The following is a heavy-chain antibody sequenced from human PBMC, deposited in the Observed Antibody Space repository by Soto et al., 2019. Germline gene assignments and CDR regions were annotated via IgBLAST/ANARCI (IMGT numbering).Heavy chain of an antibody. CDR1: GYTFTSYA. J-gene: IGHJ6*02. Sequence: SVKVSCKASGYTFTSYAMHWVRQAPGQRLEWMGWINAGNGNTKYSQKFQGRVAITRDTSASTAYMELSSLRSEDTAVYYCARAPVAVAGRGYYYGMDVWGQGTTVTVSS. V-gene: IGHV1-3*01. CDR3: ARAPVAVAGRGYYYGMDV. CDR2: INAGNGNT. D-gene: IGHD6-19*01.